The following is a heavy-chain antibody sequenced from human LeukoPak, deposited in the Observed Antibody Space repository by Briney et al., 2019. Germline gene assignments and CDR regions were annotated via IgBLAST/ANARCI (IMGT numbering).Heavy chain of an antibody. J-gene: IGHJ3*01. CDR2: IRPSDSSV. D-gene: IGHD2-15*01. CDR1: GYMFTNHW. Sequence: GESLKTSCKGSGYMFTNHWIDWVRQMPGKGLEWLGTIRPSDSSVRYSPSFQGQVSISVDRSIDTAYLQWSSLKASDTAIYYCARHQNGDYSDASAFWGQGTMVSVSS. V-gene: IGHV5-51*01. CDR3: ARHQNGDYSDASAF.